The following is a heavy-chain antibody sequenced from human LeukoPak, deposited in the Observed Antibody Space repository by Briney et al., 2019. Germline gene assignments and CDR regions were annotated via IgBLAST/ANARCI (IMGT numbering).Heavy chain of an antibody. V-gene: IGHV4-38-2*02. CDR2: IYHSGST. Sequence: SGTLSLTCTVSGYSISSGYYWGWIRQPPGKGLEWIGSIYHSGSTYYNPSLKSRVTISVDTSKNQFSLKLSSVTAADTAVYYCARHGYCSSTSCYGNWFDPWGQGTLVTVSS. CDR3: ARHGYCSSTSCYGNWFDP. J-gene: IGHJ5*02. CDR1: GYSISSGYY. D-gene: IGHD2-2*03.